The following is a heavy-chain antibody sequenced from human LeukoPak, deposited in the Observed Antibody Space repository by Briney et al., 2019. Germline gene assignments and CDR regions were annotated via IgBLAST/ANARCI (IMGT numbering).Heavy chain of an antibody. Sequence: SETLSLTCTVSGGSISSSRYYWGWIRQPPGKGLEWIGSIYYSGSTYYNPSLKSRVTISVDTSKNQFSLKLSSVTAADTAVYYCASLTYGGVVYAPQDAFDIWGQGTMVTVSS. D-gene: IGHD2-8*02. CDR3: ASLTYGGVVYAPQDAFDI. J-gene: IGHJ3*02. CDR2: IYYSGST. CDR1: GGSISSSRYY. V-gene: IGHV4-39*01.